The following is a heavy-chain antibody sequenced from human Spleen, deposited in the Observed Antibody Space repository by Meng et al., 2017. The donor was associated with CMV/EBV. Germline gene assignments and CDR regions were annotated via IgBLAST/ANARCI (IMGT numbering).Heavy chain of an antibody. Sequence: GGSLRLSCAASGFSFGAYGLHWVRQAPGKGLEWVSAISGSGGSTYYADSVKGRFTISRDNSKNTLYLQMNSLRAEDTAVYYCETYDSSGYYLPSFDYWGQGTLVTVSS. CDR2: ISGSGGST. D-gene: IGHD3-22*01. CDR1: GFSFGAYG. V-gene: IGHV3-23*01. CDR3: ETYDSSGYYLPSFDY. J-gene: IGHJ4*02.